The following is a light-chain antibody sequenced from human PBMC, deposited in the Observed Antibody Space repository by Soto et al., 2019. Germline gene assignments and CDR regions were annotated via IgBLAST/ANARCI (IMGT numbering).Light chain of an antibody. Sequence: QSVLTQPASVSGSPGQSITISCTGTSSDVGGYNYVSLYQHHPGKAPKLMIFDVSNRPSGVSNRFSGSKSGNTASLPISGLQPEDEADYYCSSYTTSNTRQIVFGTGTKLTVL. J-gene: IGLJ1*01. CDR2: DVS. CDR1: SSDVGGYNY. CDR3: SSYTTSNTRQIV. V-gene: IGLV2-14*03.